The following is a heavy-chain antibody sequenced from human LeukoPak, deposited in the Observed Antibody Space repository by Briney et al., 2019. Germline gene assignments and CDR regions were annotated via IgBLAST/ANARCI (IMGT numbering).Heavy chain of an antibody. CDR1: GGTFSSYA. CDR2: IIPIFGTA. CDR3: ARDADSSGSMGY. Sequence: SVKVSCKAYGGTFSSYAISWVRQAPGQGLEWMGGIIPIFGTASYAQKFQGRVTITTDESTSTAYMELSSLRSEDTAVYYCARDADSSGSMGYWGQGTLVTVSS. D-gene: IGHD3-22*01. V-gene: IGHV1-69*05. J-gene: IGHJ4*02.